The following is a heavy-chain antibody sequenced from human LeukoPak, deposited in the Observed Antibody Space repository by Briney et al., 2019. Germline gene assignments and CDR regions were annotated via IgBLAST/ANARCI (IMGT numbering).Heavy chain of an antibody. V-gene: IGHV3-21*01. J-gene: IGHJ4*02. CDR2: ISSSSSYI. CDR3: ARDGRSSIAVAGFDY. CDR1: GFTLSSYS. Sequence: GGSLRLSCAASGFTLSSYSMNWVRQAPGKGLEWVSSISSSSSYIYYADSVKGRFTISRDNAKNSLYLQMNSLRAEDTAVYYCARDGRSSIAVAGFDYWGQGTLVTVSS. D-gene: IGHD6-19*01.